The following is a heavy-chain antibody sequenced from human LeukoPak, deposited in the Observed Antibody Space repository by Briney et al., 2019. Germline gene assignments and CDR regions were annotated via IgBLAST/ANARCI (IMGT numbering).Heavy chain of an antibody. J-gene: IGHJ4*02. CDR1: GFTFSSYS. CDR3: AKDIGGIAAAGFDY. D-gene: IGHD6-13*01. CDR2: ISSSSSYI. V-gene: IGHV3-21*01. Sequence: GGSLRLSCAASGFTFSSYSMNWVRQAPGKGLEWVSSISSSSSYIYYADSVKGRFTISRDNAKNSLYLQMNSLRAEDTAVYYCAKDIGGIAAAGFDYWGQGTLVTVSS.